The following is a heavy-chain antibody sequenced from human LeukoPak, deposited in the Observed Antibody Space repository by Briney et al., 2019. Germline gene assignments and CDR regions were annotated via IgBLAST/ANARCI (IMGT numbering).Heavy chain of an antibody. CDR3: ARASTIFGHFAY. CDR1: GASVTDYY. D-gene: IGHD3-3*01. Sequence: SETLSLTCSVSGASVTDYYWSWIRQSPGKGLEWISYIHHSGNSDYNPSLRSRVTTSLDTSKNQFSLKLSSVTAADTAVYYCARASTIFGHFAYWGRGTLVTVSS. CDR2: IHHSGNS. J-gene: IGHJ4*02. V-gene: IGHV4-59*02.